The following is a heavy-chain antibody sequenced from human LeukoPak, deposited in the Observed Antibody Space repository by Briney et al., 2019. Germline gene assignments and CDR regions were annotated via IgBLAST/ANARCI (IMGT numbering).Heavy chain of an antibody. J-gene: IGHJ5*02. CDR3: ARENGSGSYSWFDP. D-gene: IGHD3-10*01. Sequence: SSETLSLTCTVSGGSISSGGYYWSWIRQHPGKGLEWIGYIYYSGSTYYNPSLKNRVTISVDTSKNQFSLKLSSVTAADTAVYYCARENGSGSYSWFDPWGQGTLVTVSS. V-gene: IGHV4-31*03. CDR1: GGSISSGGYY. CDR2: IYYSGST.